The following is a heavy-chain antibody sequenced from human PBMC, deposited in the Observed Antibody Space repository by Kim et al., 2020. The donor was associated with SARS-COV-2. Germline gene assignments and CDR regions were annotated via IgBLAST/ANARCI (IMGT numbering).Heavy chain of an antibody. Sequence: AVKGRFPITRDNSKNTLYLQMTSLRAEDTAVYYCAKDPYYDFWSGYYFDYWGQGTLVTVSS. V-gene: IGHV3-23*01. J-gene: IGHJ4*02. D-gene: IGHD3-3*01. CDR3: AKDPYYDFWSGYYFDY.